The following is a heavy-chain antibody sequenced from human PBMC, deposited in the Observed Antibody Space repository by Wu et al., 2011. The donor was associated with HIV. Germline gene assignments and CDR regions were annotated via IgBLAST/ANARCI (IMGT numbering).Heavy chain of an antibody. Sequence: QVHLVQSGAEVKKPGASVKGSCKASGYTYTGYYVHWVRQAPGQGLEWLGWINPINGGTDYARKFQGRVTMTRDTSISTAYMELSRLRSDDTAVYYCAREGYSSTWYSHYYYYHMDVWGKGTTVTVSS. J-gene: IGHJ6*03. CDR1: GYTYTGYY. CDR2: INPINGGT. CDR3: AREGYSSTWYSHYYYYHMDV. V-gene: IGHV1-2*02. D-gene: IGHD6-13*01.